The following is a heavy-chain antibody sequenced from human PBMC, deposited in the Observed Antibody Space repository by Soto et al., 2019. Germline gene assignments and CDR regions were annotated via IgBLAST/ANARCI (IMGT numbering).Heavy chain of an antibody. CDR2: ISYDGSNK. CDR1: GFTFSSYG. V-gene: IGHV3-30*18. Sequence: ESGGGVVQPGRSLRLSCAASGFTFSSYGMHWVRQAPGKGLEWVAVISYDGSNKYYADSVKGRFTISRDNSKNTLYLQMNSLRAEDTAVYYCAKSQGYDLWGRGTLVTVSS. CDR3: AKSQGYDL. D-gene: IGHD6-13*01. J-gene: IGHJ2*01.